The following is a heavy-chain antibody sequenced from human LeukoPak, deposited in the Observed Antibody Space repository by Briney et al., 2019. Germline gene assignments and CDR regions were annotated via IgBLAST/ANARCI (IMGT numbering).Heavy chain of an antibody. Sequence: GASVKVSCKASGYTFTSYYMHWVRQAPGQGLEWMGIINPSGGSTSYAQKFQGRVTMTRDTSTSTVYMELSSLRSEDTAVYYCARDQAVAHYYYYMDVWGKGTTVTVSS. CDR3: ARDQAVAHYYYYMDV. J-gene: IGHJ6*03. CDR1: GYTFTSYY. CDR2: INPSGGST. D-gene: IGHD6-19*01. V-gene: IGHV1-46*01.